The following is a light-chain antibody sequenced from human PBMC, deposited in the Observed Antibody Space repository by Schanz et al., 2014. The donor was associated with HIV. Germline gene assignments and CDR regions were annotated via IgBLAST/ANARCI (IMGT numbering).Light chain of an antibody. Sequence: NFMLTQPHSVSESPGKTVTISCTRSSGSIASNYVQWYQQRPGSGPTTVIYEDNQRPSGVPDRFSGSIDSSSNSASLTISGLKTEDEADYYCQSYDNSNRWVLGGGTKLTVL. CDR2: EDN. CDR1: SGSIASNY. V-gene: IGLV6-57*04. J-gene: IGLJ3*02. CDR3: QSYDNSNRWV.